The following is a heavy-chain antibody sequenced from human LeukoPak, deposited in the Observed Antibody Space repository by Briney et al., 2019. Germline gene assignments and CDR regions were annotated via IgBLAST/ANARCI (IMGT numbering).Heavy chain of an antibody. CDR1: GYTFTSYD. V-gene: IGHV1-8*01. CDR2: MNPNSGNT. Sequence: ASVTVSCKASGYTFTSYDINWVRQAPGQALEWMGWMNPNSGNTGYAQKFQGRVTMTRNTSISTAYMELSSLRSEDTAVYYCARGWEWSSNDYWGQGTLVTGSS. D-gene: IGHD2-8*01. CDR3: ARGWEWSSNDY. J-gene: IGHJ4*02.